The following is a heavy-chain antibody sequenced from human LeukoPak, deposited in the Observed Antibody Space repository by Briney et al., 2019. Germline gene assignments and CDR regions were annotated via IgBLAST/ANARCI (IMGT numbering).Heavy chain of an antibody. CDR1: GFTFSSYA. CDR3: AREPYGSGSNDY. Sequence: GRSLRLSCAASGFTFSSYAMHWVRQAPGKGLEWGAVISYDGSNKYYADSVKGRFTISRDNSKNTLYLQMNSLRAEDTAVYYCAREPYGSGSNDYWGQGTLVTVSS. D-gene: IGHD3-10*01. CDR2: ISYDGSNK. J-gene: IGHJ4*02. V-gene: IGHV3-30*04.